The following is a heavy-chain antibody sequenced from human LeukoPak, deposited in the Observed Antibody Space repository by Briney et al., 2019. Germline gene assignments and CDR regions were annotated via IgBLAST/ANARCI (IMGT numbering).Heavy chain of an antibody. J-gene: IGHJ4*02. D-gene: IGHD3-22*01. CDR3: ARVKYYYDSSGYSQNFDY. CDR1: GGSISSYY. V-gene: IGHV4-59*01. CDR2: IYYSGST. Sequence: PSETLSLTCTVSGGSISSYYWSWIRQPPGKGLEWIGYIYYSGSTNYNPSLKSRVTISVDTSKNQFSLKLSSVTAADTAVYHCARVKYYYDSSGYSQNFDYWGQGTLVTVSS.